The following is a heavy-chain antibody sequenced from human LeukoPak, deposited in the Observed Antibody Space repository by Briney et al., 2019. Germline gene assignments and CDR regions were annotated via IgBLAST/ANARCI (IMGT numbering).Heavy chain of an antibody. V-gene: IGHV3-23*01. CDR2: ISGSGGST. CDR3: AKDIFPGFYYDSSGFFDY. Sequence: GGSLRLSCAASGFTFSSYAMSWVRQAPGKGLEWVSAISGSGGSTYYADSVKGRFTISRDNSKNTLYLQMNSLRAEDTAVYYCAKDIFPGFYYDSSGFFDYWGQGTLVTVSS. J-gene: IGHJ4*02. D-gene: IGHD3-22*01. CDR1: GFTFSSYA.